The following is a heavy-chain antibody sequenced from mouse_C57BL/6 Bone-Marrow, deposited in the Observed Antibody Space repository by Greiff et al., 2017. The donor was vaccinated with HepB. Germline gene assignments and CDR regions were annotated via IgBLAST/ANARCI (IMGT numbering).Heavy chain of an antibody. J-gene: IGHJ1*03. CDR3: ARLRLDGYYWYFDV. Sequence: QSGPVLVKPGASVKMSCKASGYTFTDYYMNWVKQSHGKSLEWIGVINPYNGGTSYNQKFKGKATLTVDKSYSTAYMELNSLTSEDSAVYYCARLRLDGYYWYFDVWGTGTTVTVSS. CDR2: INPYNGGT. V-gene: IGHV1-19*01. D-gene: IGHD2-3*01. CDR1: GYTFTDYY.